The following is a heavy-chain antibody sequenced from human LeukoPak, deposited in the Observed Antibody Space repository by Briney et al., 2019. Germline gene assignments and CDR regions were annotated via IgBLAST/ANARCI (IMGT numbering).Heavy chain of an antibody. CDR3: ARVKVHRKYQLLALNTAGYWFDY. Sequence: SETLSLTCTVSGGSISSYYWSWIRQPPGKGLEWIGYIYYSGSTNYNPSLKSRVTISVDTSKNQFSLKLSSVTAADTAVSYCARVKVHRKYQLLALNTAGYWFDYWGQGTLVTVSS. D-gene: IGHD2-2*01. J-gene: IGHJ4*02. CDR1: GGSISSYY. V-gene: IGHV4-59*01. CDR2: IYYSGST.